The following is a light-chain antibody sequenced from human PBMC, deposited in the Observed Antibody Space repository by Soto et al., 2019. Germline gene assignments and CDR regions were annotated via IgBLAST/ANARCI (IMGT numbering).Light chain of an antibody. CDR2: EVS. CDR3: SSYTSSSIRVV. V-gene: IGLV2-14*01. J-gene: IGLJ2*01. Sequence: QSALTQPASVSGSPGQSITISCTGTSSDVGGYKYVSWYQQHPGKAPKLMIYEVSKRPSGVSNRFSGSKSGNTASLTISGLQAEDEADYYCSSYTSSSIRVVFGGGTKVTVL. CDR1: SSDVGGYKY.